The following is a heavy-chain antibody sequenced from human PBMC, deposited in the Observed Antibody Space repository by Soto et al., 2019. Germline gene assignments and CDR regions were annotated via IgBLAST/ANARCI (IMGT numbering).Heavy chain of an antibody. CDR3: ARRSGQYCSGGSCYLYFDP. CDR2: MYYSGTT. V-gene: IGHV4-59*08. J-gene: IGHJ5*02. D-gene: IGHD2-15*01. Sequence: PSETLSLTCTVSGGSITSYYWSWIRQSPGKGLEWIGYMYYSGTTNYNPSLKSRVTISVDTSKNQFSLKLSSVTAADTAVYYCARRSGQYCSGGSCYLYFDPWGQGTLVTVSS. CDR1: GGSITSYY.